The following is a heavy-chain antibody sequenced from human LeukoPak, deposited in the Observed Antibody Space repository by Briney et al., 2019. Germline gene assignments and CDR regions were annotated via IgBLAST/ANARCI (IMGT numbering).Heavy chain of an antibody. CDR1: GYTFTGYY. J-gene: IGHJ6*03. Sequence: ASVKVSCKASGYTFTGYYMHWVRQAPGQGLEWMGWINPNSGGTNYAQKFQGRVTMTRDKSIRTAYMELSRLTSDDTAVYYCAGGRGWLQYPDYYYYMDVWGKGTTVTISS. V-gene: IGHV1-2*02. CDR3: AGGRGWLQYPDYYYYMDV. D-gene: IGHD5-24*01. CDR2: INPNSGGT.